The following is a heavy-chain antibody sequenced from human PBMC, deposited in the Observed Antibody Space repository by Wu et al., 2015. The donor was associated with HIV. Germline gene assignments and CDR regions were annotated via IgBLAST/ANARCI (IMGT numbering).Heavy chain of an antibody. J-gene: IGHJ4*02. D-gene: IGHD3-22*01. CDR3: ASLTFHYYDSSGYYPY. Sequence: QVQLVQSGAEVKKPGSSVKVSCKASGGTFSSYAISWVRQAPGQGLEWMGRIIPIFGTANYAQKFQGRVTITADESTSTAYMELSSLRSEDTAVYYCASLTFHYYDSSGYYPYWGQGTLVTVSS. V-gene: IGHV1-69*13. CDR1: GGTFSSYA. CDR2: IIPIFGTA.